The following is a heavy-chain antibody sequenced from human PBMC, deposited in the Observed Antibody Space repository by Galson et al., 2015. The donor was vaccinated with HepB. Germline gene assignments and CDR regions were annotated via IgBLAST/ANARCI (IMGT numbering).Heavy chain of an antibody. V-gene: IGHV1-18*01. Sequence: SVKVSCKASGYTFTSYGISWVRQAPGQGLEWMGWISAYNGNTNYAQKLQGSVTMTTDTSTSTAYMELRSLRSDDTAVYYCATRYYDSSGYYENDAFDIWGQGTMVTVSS. J-gene: IGHJ3*02. CDR3: ATRYYDSSGYYENDAFDI. CDR2: ISAYNGNT. CDR1: GYTFTSYG. D-gene: IGHD3-22*01.